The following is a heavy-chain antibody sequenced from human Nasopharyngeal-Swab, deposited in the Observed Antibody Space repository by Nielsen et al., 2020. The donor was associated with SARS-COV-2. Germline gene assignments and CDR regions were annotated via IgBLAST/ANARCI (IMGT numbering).Heavy chain of an antibody. CDR1: GGSISSGGYY. Sequence: SETLSLTCTVSGGSISSGGYYWSWIRQHPGKGLEWIGYIYYSGSTYYNPSLKSRVTISVDTSKNQFSLELSSVTAADTAVYYCARGPTTIAALDYWGQGTLVTVSS. CDR3: ARGPTTIAALDY. J-gene: IGHJ4*02. V-gene: IGHV4-31*03. D-gene: IGHD6-6*01. CDR2: IYYSGST.